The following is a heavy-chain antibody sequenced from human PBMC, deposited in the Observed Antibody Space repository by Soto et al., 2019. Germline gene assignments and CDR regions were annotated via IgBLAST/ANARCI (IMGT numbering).Heavy chain of an antibody. V-gene: IGHV5-51*01. Sequence: PGESLKISCKGSGYSFTSYWIGWVRQLPGKGLEWMGISYPGDSDTRYSPSFQGQVTISADKSISTAYLQWSSLKASDTAMYYCARETASYCTNGVCFTTGIAVAYFDYWGQGTLVTVSS. CDR1: GYSFTSYW. D-gene: IGHD2-8*01. CDR2: SYPGDSDT. J-gene: IGHJ4*02. CDR3: ARETASYCTNGVCFTTGIAVAYFDY.